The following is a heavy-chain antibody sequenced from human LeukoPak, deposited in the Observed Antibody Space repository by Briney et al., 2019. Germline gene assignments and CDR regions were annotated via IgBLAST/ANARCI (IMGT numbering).Heavy chain of an antibody. Sequence: GGSLRLSCAASGFPLSSYAMSWVRQVPGKGLEWVSSITPRGDYIYYADSLKGRVTISRDNAKNSLYLQMSSLRAEDTAVYYCVRHRTASDYWGQGALVTVSS. CDR1: GFPLSSYA. V-gene: IGHV3-21*01. CDR3: VRHRTASDY. CDR2: ITPRGDYI. D-gene: IGHD1-1*01. J-gene: IGHJ4*02.